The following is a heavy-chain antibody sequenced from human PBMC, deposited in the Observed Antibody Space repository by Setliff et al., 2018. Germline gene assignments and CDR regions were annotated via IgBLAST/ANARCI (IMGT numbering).Heavy chain of an antibody. D-gene: IGHD6-19*01. V-gene: IGHV5-51*01. J-gene: IGHJ3*02. CDR1: GYSFTSYW. Sequence: GESLKISCKGSGYSFTSYWIGWVRQMPGKGLEWMGIIYPGDPDTRYSPSFQGQVTISADKSISTAYLQWSSLKASDTAMYYCARQAVAGSDAFDIWGQGTMVTVSS. CDR3: ARQAVAGSDAFDI. CDR2: IYPGDPDT.